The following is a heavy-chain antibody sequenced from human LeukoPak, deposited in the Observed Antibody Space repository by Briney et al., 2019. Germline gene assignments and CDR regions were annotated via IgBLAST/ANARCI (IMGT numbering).Heavy chain of an antibody. V-gene: IGHV3-30-3*01. D-gene: IGHD3-10*01. CDR3: ARERTVRGDFDY. J-gene: IGHJ4*02. CDR2: VSFDGRNK. CDR1: GFSLSSYA. Sequence: GGSLRLSCEASGFSLSSYAFHWVRQAPGKGLEWVSFVSFDGRNKNYADSVRGRFTISRDNSKNTLYLQMNSVTYEDTAVYYCARERTVRGDFDYWGQGTLVTVSS.